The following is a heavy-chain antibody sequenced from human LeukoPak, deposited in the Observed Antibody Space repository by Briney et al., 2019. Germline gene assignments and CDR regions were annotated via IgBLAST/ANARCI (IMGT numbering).Heavy chain of an antibody. V-gene: IGHV1-46*01. CDR3: ARDVPYYYDSSGPDAFDI. CDR2: INPSGGST. Sequence: ASVKVPCKASGYTFTSYYMHWVRQAPGQGLEWMGIINPSGGSTSYVQKFQGRVTMTRDTSTSTVYMELSSLRSEDTAVYYCARDVPYYYDSSGPDAFDIWGQGTMVTVSS. J-gene: IGHJ3*02. D-gene: IGHD3-22*01. CDR1: GYTFTSYY.